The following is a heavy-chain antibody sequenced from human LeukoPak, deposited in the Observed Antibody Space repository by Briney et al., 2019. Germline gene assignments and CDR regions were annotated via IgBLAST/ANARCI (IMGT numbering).Heavy chain of an antibody. D-gene: IGHD6-19*01. CDR3: ARDSGIAVAGLHHYYGMDV. V-gene: IGHV3-7*01. Sequence: GGSLRISSAASGFPLTSLCMSWVRQAPGKGMKWVANIKQNGIEKYYVASVTGRFTISRDNAKNSLYLQVNSLRAEDTAVYYCARDSGIAVAGLHHYYGMDVWGQGATVIVSS. CDR1: GFPLTSLC. J-gene: IGHJ6*02. CDR2: IKQNGIEK.